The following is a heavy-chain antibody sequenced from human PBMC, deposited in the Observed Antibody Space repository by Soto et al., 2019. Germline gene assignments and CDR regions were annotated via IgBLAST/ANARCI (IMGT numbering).Heavy chain of an antibody. CDR2: IYYSGST. Sequence: SVTLSLTCSVSGASISAYYWSWIRQPPGKGLEWIAYIYYSGSTSYNPSLKSRVSISLDTSKNQFSLKLSSVTAADTAVYYCARTYDGSGPNSGGYGFDIWGPGTMVTVS. CDR3: ARTYDGSGPNSGGYGFDI. V-gene: IGHV4-59*01. CDR1: GASISAYY. D-gene: IGHD3-22*01. J-gene: IGHJ3*02.